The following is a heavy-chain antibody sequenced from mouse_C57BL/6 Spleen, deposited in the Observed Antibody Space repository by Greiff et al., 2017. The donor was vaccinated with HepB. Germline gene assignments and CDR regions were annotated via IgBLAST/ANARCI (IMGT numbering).Heavy chain of an antibody. CDR3: ARHGNWDDYAMDY. D-gene: IGHD4-1*01. V-gene: IGHV2-6-1*01. J-gene: IGHJ4*01. CDR2: IWSDGST. CDR1: GFSLTSYG. Sequence: QVQLQQSGPGLVAPSQSLSIPCTVSGFSLTSYGVHWVRQPPGKGLEWLVVIWSDGSTTYNSALKSRLSISKDNSKSQVFLKMNSLQTDDTAMYYCARHGNWDDYAMDYWGQGTSVTVSS.